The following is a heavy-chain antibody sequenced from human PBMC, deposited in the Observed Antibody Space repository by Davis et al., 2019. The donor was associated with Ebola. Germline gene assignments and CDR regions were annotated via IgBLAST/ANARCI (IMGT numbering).Heavy chain of an antibody. CDR2: INHSGST. CDR3: ARDQIGGFGYYYGMDV. Sequence: SETLSLTCAVYGGSFSGYYWSWIRQPPGKGLEWIGEINHSGSTNYNPSLKSRVTISVDTSKNQFSLKLSSVTAADTAVYYCARDQIGGFGYYYGMDVWGQGTTVTVSS. CDR1: GGSFSGYY. J-gene: IGHJ6*02. V-gene: IGHV4-34*01. D-gene: IGHD3-16*01.